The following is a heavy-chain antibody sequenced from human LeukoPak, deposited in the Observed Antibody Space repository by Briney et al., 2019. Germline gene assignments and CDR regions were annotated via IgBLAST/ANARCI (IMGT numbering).Heavy chain of an antibody. CDR1: GFTFSSYS. D-gene: IGHD3-16*02. CDR3: ARVPEYDYVWGSYLY. J-gene: IGHJ4*02. V-gene: IGHV3-21*01. Sequence: PGGSLRLSCAASGFTFSSYSMNWVRQAPGKGLEWVSSISSSSSYIYYADSVKGRFTISRDNAKNSLYLQMNSLRAEDTAVYYCARVPEYDYVWGSYLYWGQGTLVTVSS. CDR2: ISSSSSYI.